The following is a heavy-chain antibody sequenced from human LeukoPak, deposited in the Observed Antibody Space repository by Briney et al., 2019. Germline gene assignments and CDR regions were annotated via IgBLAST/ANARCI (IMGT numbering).Heavy chain of an antibody. CDR1: GYTFTGYH. CDR2: INPNSGGT. J-gene: IGHJ4*02. D-gene: IGHD2-15*01. CDR3: AHYCSGGSCHSDY. V-gene: IGHV1-2*02. Sequence: EASVKVSCKASGYTFTGYHMHWVRQAPGQGLEWMGWINPNSGGTNYAQKFQGRVTMTRDTSISTAYMELSRLRSGDTAVYYCAHYCSGGSCHSDYWGQGTLVTVSS.